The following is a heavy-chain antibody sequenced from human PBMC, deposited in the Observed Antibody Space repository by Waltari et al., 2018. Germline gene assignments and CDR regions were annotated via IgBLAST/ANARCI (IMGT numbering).Heavy chain of an antibody. CDR1: GSPFSSHA. V-gene: IGHV1-69*01. J-gene: IGHJ3*02. D-gene: IGHD4-17*01. CDR2: IIPSFGTA. CDR3: ARVTSSRGDYDAFDI. Sequence: QVQLVQSGAEVKKPGSSVKVACTASGSPFSSHAISWVHRASGQGLEWMGGIIPSFGTANYAQKFQGRVTITADESTSTAYMELSSLRSEDTAVYYCARVTSSRGDYDAFDIWGQGTMVTVSS.